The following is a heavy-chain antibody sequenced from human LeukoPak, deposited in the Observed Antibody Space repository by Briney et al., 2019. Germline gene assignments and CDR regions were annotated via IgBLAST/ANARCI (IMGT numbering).Heavy chain of an antibody. J-gene: IGHJ3*02. D-gene: IGHD3-10*01. Sequence: PGGSLRLSCAASEFTFSSYGMHWVRQAPGKGLEWVAVIWYDGSNKYYADSVKGRFTISRDNSKNTLYLQMNSLRAEDTAVYYCARGVYYYGSGKGGDAFDIWGQGTMVTVSS. CDR3: ARGVYYYGSGKGGDAFDI. CDR1: EFTFSSYG. V-gene: IGHV3-33*01. CDR2: IWYDGSNK.